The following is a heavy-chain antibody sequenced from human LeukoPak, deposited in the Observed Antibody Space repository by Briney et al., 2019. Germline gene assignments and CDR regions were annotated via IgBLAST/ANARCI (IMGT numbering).Heavy chain of an antibody. CDR3: ARTAYYYDSSGYSRGYFDL. V-gene: IGHV4-38-2*02. CDR1: GYSISSGYY. CDR2: IYHSGST. D-gene: IGHD3-22*01. Sequence: SETLSLTCTVSGYSISSGYYWGWIRQPPGKGLEWIGSIYHSGSTYYNPSLKSRVTISVDTSKNQFSLKLSSVTAADMAVYYCARTAYYYDSSGYSRGYFDLWGRGTLVTVSS. J-gene: IGHJ2*01.